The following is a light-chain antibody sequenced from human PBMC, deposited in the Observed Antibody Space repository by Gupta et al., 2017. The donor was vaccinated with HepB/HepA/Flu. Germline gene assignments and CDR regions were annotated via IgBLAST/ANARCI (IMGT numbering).Light chain of an antibody. J-gene: IGLJ2*01. CDR1: KLGDNY. CDR2: QDN. Sequence: SYELTQPPSVSVSPGQTVSIPCFGTKLGDNYACWYQQKPGQSPVMVIYQDNKQPSGIPERFSGSNSGNTATLTISGTQAMDEADYYCQAWDSSTAVFGGGTKLTVL. CDR3: QAWDSSTAV. V-gene: IGLV3-1*01.